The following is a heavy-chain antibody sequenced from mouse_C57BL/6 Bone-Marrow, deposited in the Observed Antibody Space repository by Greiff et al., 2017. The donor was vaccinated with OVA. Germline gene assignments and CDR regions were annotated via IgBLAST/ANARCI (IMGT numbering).Heavy chain of an antibody. J-gene: IGHJ3*01. CDR2: IDPSDSYT. Sequence: QVQLQQPGAELVKPGASVKLSCKASGYTFTSYWMQWVKQRPGQGLEWIGEIDPSDSYTNYNQKFKGKATLTVDTSSGTAYMQLSSLTAEDSAVYYCARPWAFAYWGQGTLVTVSA. V-gene: IGHV1-50*01. D-gene: IGHD4-1*01. CDR3: ARPWAFAY. CDR1: GYTFTSYW.